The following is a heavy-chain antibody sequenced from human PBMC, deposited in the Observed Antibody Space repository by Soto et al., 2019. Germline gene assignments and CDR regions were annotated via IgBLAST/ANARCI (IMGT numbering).Heavy chain of an antibody. CDR3: ARRRPHDYGFDD. D-gene: IGHD4-17*01. J-gene: IGHJ4*01. V-gene: IGHV3-23*01. CDR1: GFTFGNYA. CDR2: SSGRGGST. Sequence: EVQLLESGGGLVQTGGSLRLSCAASGFTFGNYAMSWVRQAPRNGLEWVSASSGRGGSTFYADSVKGRFTISRDNSKNTLYLQLNSLRAEDTAIYYCARRRPHDYGFDDWGHGTRVTVAS.